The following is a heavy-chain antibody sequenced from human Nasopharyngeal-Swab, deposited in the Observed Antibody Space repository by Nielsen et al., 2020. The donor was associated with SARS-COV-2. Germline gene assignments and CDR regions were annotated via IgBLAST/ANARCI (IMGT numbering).Heavy chain of an antibody. V-gene: IGHV3-9*01. CDR3: VKDNLLRAFDL. Sequence: SLKISCAASGFTFDDYAIHWVRQAPGRGLEWVSGISWDSGNIGYADSVKGRFTISRGNAKNPLYLQMNSLRAEDTALYYCVKDNLLRAFDLWGQGTMVTVSS. J-gene: IGHJ3*01. CDR2: ISWDSGNI. CDR1: GFTFDDYA. D-gene: IGHD2-15*01.